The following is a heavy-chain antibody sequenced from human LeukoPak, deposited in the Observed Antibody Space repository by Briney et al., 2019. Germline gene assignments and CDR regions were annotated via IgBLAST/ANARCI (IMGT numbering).Heavy chain of an antibody. D-gene: IGHD6-13*01. V-gene: IGHV1-2*02. J-gene: IGHJ6*03. CDR3: ARDVYSSSWRDYYYYYYMDV. Sequence: ASVKVSCKASGYTFTGYYMHWVRQAPGQGLEWMGWINPNSGGTNYAQKLQGRVTMTTDTSTSTAYMELRSLRSDDTAVYYCARDVYSSSWRDYYYYYYMDVWGKGTTVTISS. CDR1: GYTFTGYY. CDR2: INPNSGGT.